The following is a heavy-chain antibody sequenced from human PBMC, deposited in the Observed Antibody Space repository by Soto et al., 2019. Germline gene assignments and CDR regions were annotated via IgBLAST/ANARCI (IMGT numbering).Heavy chain of an antibody. Sequence: EVQLVESGGGLVQPGGSLGLSCAASGFTFSAYGMNWVRQSPGKGLEWVSGIIGSGTNTYYADSVKGRFTVSRDNSKNTFYLQMNSLRVEDTAVYNCAKGRAVAGYWYFDLWGRGTLVTVSS. CDR1: GFTFSAYG. J-gene: IGHJ2*01. V-gene: IGHV3-23*04. CDR2: IIGSGTNT. CDR3: AKGRAVAGYWYFDL. D-gene: IGHD6-19*01.